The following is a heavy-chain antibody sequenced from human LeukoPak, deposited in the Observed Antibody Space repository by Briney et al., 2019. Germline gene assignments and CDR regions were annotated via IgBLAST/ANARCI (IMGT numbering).Heavy chain of an antibody. CDR3: ARRLVVAATPLDY. D-gene: IGHD2-15*01. Sequence: PSETLSLTCAVSGGSFSGYYWSWIRQPPGKGLEWIGEINHSGSTNYNPSLKSRVTISVDTSKNQFSLKLSSVTAADTAVYYCARRLVVAATPLDYWGQGTLVTVSS. CDR2: INHSGST. CDR1: GGSFSGYY. V-gene: IGHV4-34*01. J-gene: IGHJ4*02.